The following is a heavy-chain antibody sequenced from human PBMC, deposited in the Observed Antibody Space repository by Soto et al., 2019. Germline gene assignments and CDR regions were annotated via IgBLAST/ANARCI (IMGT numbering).Heavy chain of an antibody. V-gene: IGHV3-9*01. CDR3: TKDTDRTYYYGMEV. J-gene: IGHJ6*04. Sequence: LRLSCAASGFTFEDYAMHWVRQGPGKGLEWVSGISWNSGAIGYADSVKGRFTISRDNAKNFLYLQMNSLRAEDTALYYCTKDTDRTYYYGMEVWGKGTKVTVSS. CDR2: ISWNSGAI. CDR1: GFTFEDYA. D-gene: IGHD3-16*02.